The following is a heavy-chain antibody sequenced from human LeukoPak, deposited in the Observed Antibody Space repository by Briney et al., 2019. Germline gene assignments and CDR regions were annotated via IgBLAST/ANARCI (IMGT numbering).Heavy chain of an antibody. J-gene: IGHJ4*02. CDR2: IYSGGST. V-gene: IGHV3-53*01. CDR1: GFTVSSNY. CDR3: ARHPETNSAYFEN. D-gene: IGHD1-14*01. Sequence: GGSLRLSCAASGFTVSSNYMSWVRQAPGKGLEWVSVIYSGGSTYYADSVKGRFTISRDNSKNTLYLQMNSLRAEDTAVYYCARHPETNSAYFENWGQGTLVTVSS.